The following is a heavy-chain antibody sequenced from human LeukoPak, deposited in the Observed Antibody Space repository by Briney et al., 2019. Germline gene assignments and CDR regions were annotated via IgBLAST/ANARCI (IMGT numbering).Heavy chain of an antibody. CDR1: GYTFTSYG. Sequence: ASVKVSCKASGYTFTSYGISWVRQAPGQGLEWMGWISAYNGNTNYAQKLQGRVTMTTDPSTSTAYMELRSLRSDDTAVYYCAREPMPDILTGYYHGVYYYYGMDVWGQGTTVTVSS. D-gene: IGHD3-9*01. J-gene: IGHJ6*02. CDR3: AREPMPDILTGYYHGVYYYYGMDV. V-gene: IGHV1-18*01. CDR2: ISAYNGNT.